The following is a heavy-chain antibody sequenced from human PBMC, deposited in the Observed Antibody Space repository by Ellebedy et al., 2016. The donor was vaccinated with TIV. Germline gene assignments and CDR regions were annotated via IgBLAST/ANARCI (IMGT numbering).Heavy chain of an antibody. J-gene: IGHJ3*01. CDR2: VYYSGGT. CDR3: ARRLVAGSPNSFDV. CDR1: AGSFSYYF. Sequence: PSETLSLTCTVSAGSFSYYFWNWIRQSPGRGLEWIRNVYYSGGTNYNPSLKSRVTISVDTSKNQFSLKVTSVTAADTAVYYCARRLVAGSPNSFDVWGQGTMVTVSS. D-gene: IGHD6-19*01. V-gene: IGHV4-59*08.